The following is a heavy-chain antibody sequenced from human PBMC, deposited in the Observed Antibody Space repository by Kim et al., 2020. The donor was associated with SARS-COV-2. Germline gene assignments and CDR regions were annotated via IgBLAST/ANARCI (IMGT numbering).Heavy chain of an antibody. J-gene: IGHJ3*02. CDR2: INHSGST. D-gene: IGHD3-3*02. V-gene: IGHV4-34*01. CDR1: GGSFSGYY. Sequence: SETLSLTCAVYGGSFSGYYWSWIRQPPGKGLEWIGEINHSGSTNYNPSLKSRVTISVDTSKNQFSLKLSSVTAADTAVYYCARARRIFGVVIKPHDAFDIWGQGTMVTVSS. CDR3: ARARRIFGVVIKPHDAFDI.